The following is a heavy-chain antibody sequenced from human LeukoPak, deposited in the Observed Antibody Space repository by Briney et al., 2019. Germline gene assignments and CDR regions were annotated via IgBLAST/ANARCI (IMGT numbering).Heavy chain of an antibody. D-gene: IGHD6-13*01. CDR2: ISAYNGNT. J-gene: IGHJ5*02. CDR1: GYTFTSYG. Sequence: ASAKVSCRASGYTFTSYGISWVRQAPGQGLEWMGWISAYNGNTNYAQKLQGRVTMTTDTSTSTAYMELRSLRSDDTAVYYCARGRAAAATGWFDPWGQGTLVTVSS. CDR3: ARGRAAAATGWFDP. V-gene: IGHV1-18*04.